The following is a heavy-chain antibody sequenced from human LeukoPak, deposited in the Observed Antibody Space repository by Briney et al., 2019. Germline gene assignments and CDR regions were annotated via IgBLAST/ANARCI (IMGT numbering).Heavy chain of an antibody. CDR2: ISYSGST. Sequence: PSETLSLTCTVSGGSISSYYWSWIRRPPGKGLEWIGYISYSGSTDSNSSLKSRVTISVDTSKDQISLKLSSVTAADTAVYYCARTYCRGGSCHFDYWGQGTLVTVSS. D-gene: IGHD2-15*01. CDR3: ARTYCRGGSCHFDY. CDR1: GGSISSYY. J-gene: IGHJ4*02. V-gene: IGHV4-59*08.